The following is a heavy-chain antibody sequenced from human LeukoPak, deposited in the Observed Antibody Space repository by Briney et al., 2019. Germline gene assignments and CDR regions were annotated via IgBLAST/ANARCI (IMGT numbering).Heavy chain of an antibody. Sequence: GGSLRLSCAGSGLSFNTYSMNWLRQAPGKGLEWISYISDRGDTTYYADSVEGRFTISRDTAKNSLYLLMLSLRVEDTAVYYCARDDGRRWFDPWGQGTRVTVSS. V-gene: IGHV3-48*01. CDR1: GLSFNTYS. J-gene: IGHJ5*02. CDR2: ISDRGDTT. CDR3: ARDDGRRWFDP.